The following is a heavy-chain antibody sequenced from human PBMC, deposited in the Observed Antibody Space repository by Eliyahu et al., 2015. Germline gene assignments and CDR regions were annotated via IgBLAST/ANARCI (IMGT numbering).Heavy chain of an antibody. Sequence: EVQLVESGGDLVQPGGSLRLSCAASGFIFSSSSMNWVRQAPGKGLEWVSFISFDSDIKHYADSVEGRFTISRDNAKDSLYLQMNSLRAEDTAVYYCAKAQGYSGHDQIFDYWGQGTLVTVSS. CDR3: AKAQGYSGHDQIFDY. CDR1: GFIFSSSS. D-gene: IGHD5-12*01. J-gene: IGHJ4*02. CDR2: ISFDSDIK. V-gene: IGHV3-48*01.